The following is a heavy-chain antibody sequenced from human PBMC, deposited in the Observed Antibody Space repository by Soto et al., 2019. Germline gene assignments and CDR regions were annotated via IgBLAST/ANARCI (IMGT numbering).Heavy chain of an antibody. D-gene: IGHD5-12*01. Sequence: GASVKVSCKASGYDFARTWIGWVRQLPGKGLDWLGIIYPGDSETRYSPSFRGQVTFSVDMSISTAYLQWSSLKTSDIAIYYCARLVGAYDSYFDHWGQGTRVTVSS. CDR2: IYPGDSET. V-gene: IGHV5-51*01. J-gene: IGHJ4*02. CDR1: GYDFARTW. CDR3: ARLVGAYDSYFDH.